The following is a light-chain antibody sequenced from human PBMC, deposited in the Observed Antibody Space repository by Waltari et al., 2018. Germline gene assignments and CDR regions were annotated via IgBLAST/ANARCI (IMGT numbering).Light chain of an antibody. V-gene: IGKV3-15*01. J-gene: IGKJ2*01. Sequence: DILMTQLPASLSVAPGETATLSCRASQSINRNLAWYQQKPGQAPRLLIYGASTRATDVPARFSGSGSGTEFTLTISSLQSEDFAIYYCQQYSNWSPYTFGQGTKLEIK. CDR2: GAS. CDR3: QQYSNWSPYT. CDR1: QSINRN.